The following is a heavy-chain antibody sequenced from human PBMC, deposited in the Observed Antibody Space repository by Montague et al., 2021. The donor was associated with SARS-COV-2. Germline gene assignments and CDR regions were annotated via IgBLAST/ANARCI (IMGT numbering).Heavy chain of an antibody. CDR1: GFSLDSRGVG. CDR2: IYWNDDK. J-gene: IGHJ4*02. D-gene: IGHD3-3*02. V-gene: IGHV2-5*01. Sequence: PALVKPTQTLTLTCTFSGFSLDSRGVGVGWFRQSPGQALECLALIYWNDDKRYSPSLKTRLTVTKDTSKNQVVLTMTNMDPVDTATYFCAHKKPGCPIEFAFWGQGALVTVSS. CDR3: AHKKPGCPIEFAF.